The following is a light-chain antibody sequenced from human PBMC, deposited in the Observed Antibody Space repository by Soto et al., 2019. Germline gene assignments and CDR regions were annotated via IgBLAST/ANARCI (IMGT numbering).Light chain of an antibody. CDR3: QSYDTSLSALV. J-gene: IGLJ2*01. CDR2: DNT. V-gene: IGLV1-40*01. Sequence: QSVLTQPPSVSGAPGQRVTISCTGSRSNIGAGYAVHWYQQLPGTAPKLLIYDNTNRPSGVPDRFSASESGTSASLAITGLQSEDEADYYCQSYDTSLSALVFGGGTKLTVL. CDR1: RSNIGAGYA.